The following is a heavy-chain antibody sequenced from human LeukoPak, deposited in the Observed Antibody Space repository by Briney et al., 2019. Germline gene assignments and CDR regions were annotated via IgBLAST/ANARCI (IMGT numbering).Heavy chain of an antibody. Sequence: PGGSLRLSCAASGFTFSSYWMRWVRQAPGKGLVWVSRSNSDGSDITYADSVKGRFTISRDNAKKTLYLEMNSVRAEDTAVYYCVRNLVGAASLWGQGTLVTVSS. CDR1: GFTFSSYW. CDR2: SNSDGSDI. CDR3: VRNLVGAASL. V-gene: IGHV3-74*01. J-gene: IGHJ4*02. D-gene: IGHD1-26*01.